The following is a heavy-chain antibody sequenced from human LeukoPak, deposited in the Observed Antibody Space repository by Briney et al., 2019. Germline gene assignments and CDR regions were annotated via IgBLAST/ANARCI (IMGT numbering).Heavy chain of an antibody. D-gene: IGHD5-12*01. CDR2: IYYSGST. CDR1: GGSISGSSYY. V-gene: IGHV4-61*05. J-gene: IGHJ4*02. Sequence: SETLSLTCTVSGGSISGSSYYWGWIRQPPGKGLEWIGYIYYSGSTNYNPSLKSRVTISVDTSKNQFSLKLSSVTAADTAVYYCARVNSGYDSGFDYWGQGTLVTVSS. CDR3: ARVNSGYDSGFDY.